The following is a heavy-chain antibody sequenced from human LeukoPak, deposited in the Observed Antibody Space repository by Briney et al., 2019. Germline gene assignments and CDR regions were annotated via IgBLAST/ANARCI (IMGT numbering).Heavy chain of an antibody. V-gene: IGHV1-69*05. CDR3: ARGIMVGGYRPYYYYYMDV. CDR1: GGTFSSYA. CDR2: LIPIFGTA. J-gene: IGHJ6*03. D-gene: IGHD3-16*01. Sequence: ASVKVSCKASGGTFSSYAISWVRQAPGQGLEWMGGLIPIFGTANYAQKFQGRVTITTDESTSTAYMELSSLRSEDTAVYYCARGIMVGGYRPYYYYYMDVWGKGTTVTVSS.